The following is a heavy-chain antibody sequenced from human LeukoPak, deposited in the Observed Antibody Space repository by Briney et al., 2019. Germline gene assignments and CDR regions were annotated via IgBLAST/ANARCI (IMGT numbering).Heavy chain of an antibody. CDR2: VKQDGSEK. Sequence: GGSLRLSCEVSEVTFRNNWMSWVRQAPGKGLEWVANVKQDGSEKYYVESVKGRFTISRDNAKNSLYLQMNSLRAEDTAVYYCARVVTGYFFFDYWGQGTLVTVSS. CDR3: ARVVTGYFFFDY. D-gene: IGHD3-9*01. V-gene: IGHV3-7*01. CDR1: EVTFRNNW. J-gene: IGHJ4*02.